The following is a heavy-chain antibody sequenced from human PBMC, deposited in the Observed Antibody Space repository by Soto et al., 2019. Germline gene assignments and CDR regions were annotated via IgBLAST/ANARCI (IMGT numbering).Heavy chain of an antibody. D-gene: IGHD1-26*01. V-gene: IGHV3-21*01. J-gene: IGHJ1*01. CDR2: ISSSSRHI. Sequence: EVQLVESGGGLVKPGGSLTLSCAASGFTFSSYSMNWVRQAPGKGLEWVSSISSSSRHIYYADSVKGRFTISRDNAKNSLYLQMNSLRDEDTAMYFCARDPSDLWEPDQYFPHWGQGTLVAVSS. CDR1: GFTFSSYS. CDR3: ARDPSDLWEPDQYFPH.